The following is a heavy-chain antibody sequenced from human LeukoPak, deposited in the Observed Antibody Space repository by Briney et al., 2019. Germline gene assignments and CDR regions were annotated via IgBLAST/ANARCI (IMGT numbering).Heavy chain of an antibody. CDR3: ARYFDKGGYYGRHDY. D-gene: IGHD3-22*01. CDR2: ISSSSSTI. CDR1: GFTFSSYS. J-gene: IGHJ4*02. Sequence: ESGGSLRLSCAASGFTFSSYSMNWVRRAPGRGLEWVSYISSSSSTIYYADSVKGRFTISRDNAKNSLYLQMNSLRAEDTAVYYCARYFDKGGYYGRHDYWGQGTLVTVSS. V-gene: IGHV3-48*04.